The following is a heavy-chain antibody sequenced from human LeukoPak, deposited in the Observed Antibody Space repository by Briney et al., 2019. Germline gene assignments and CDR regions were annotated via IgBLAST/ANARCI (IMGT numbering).Heavy chain of an antibody. CDR2: ISAYNGNT. J-gene: IGHJ5*02. CDR1: GYTFTSYG. V-gene: IGHV1-18*01. Sequence: ASVKVSCKASGYTFTSYGISWVRQAPGQGLEWKGWISAYNGNTNYAQKLQGRVTMTTDTSTSTAYMELRSLRSDDTAVYYCARDGATMVRGVTWFDPWGQETLVTVSS. CDR3: ARDGATMVRGVTWFDP. D-gene: IGHD3-10*01.